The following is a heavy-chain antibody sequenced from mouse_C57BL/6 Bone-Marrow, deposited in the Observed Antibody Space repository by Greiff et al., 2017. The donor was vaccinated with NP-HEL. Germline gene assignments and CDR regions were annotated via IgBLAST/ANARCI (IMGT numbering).Heavy chain of an antibody. Sequence: EVKLMESGGGLVQPGESLKLSCESNEYEFPSHDMSWVRTTPEKRLELVAAINSDGGSTYYPETMERRFIISRDNTKKTLYLQMSSLRSEDTALYYCARQVPLGPSEAYWGQGTLVTVSA. D-gene: IGHD2-10*02. CDR2: INSDGGST. CDR3: ARQVPLGPSEAY. J-gene: IGHJ3*01. CDR1: EYEFPSHD. V-gene: IGHV5-2*01.